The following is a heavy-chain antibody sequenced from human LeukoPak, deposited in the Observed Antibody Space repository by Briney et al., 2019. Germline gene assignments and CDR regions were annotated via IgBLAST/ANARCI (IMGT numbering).Heavy chain of an antibody. CDR1: GFTFSTYA. J-gene: IGHJ4*02. CDR2: ISGSSGST. CDR3: AKLVGVTPFDY. D-gene: IGHD1-26*01. Sequence: GGSLRLSCAASGFTFSTYAMSWVRQAPGKGLEWVSTISGSSGSTYYADSVKGRFTIPRDNSRNTLYMQMNSLRAEDTAVYYCAKLVGVTPFDYWGQGTLVTVSS. V-gene: IGHV3-23*01.